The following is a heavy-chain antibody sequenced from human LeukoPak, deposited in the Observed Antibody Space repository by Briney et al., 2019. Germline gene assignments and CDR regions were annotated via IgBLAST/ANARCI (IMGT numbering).Heavy chain of an antibody. V-gene: IGHV3-66*01. CDR1: GFTVSNNY. CDR2: IYSGDST. Sequence: GGSLRLSCAASGFTVSNNYMSWVRQAPGKGLEGVSVIYSGDSTHYADSVKGRFSRSRDNSKNTLYLQMNSLRAEDTAVYYCARDLGGNYNDAFDIWGQGTMVSVSS. CDR3: ARDLGGNYNDAFDI. D-gene: IGHD1-7*01. J-gene: IGHJ3*02.